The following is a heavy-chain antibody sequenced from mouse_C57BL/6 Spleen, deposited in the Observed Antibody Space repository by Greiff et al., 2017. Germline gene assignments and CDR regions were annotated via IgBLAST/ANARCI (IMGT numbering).Heavy chain of an antibody. D-gene: IGHD2-4*01. J-gene: IGHJ4*01. Sequence: VQLQQPGAELVKPGASVKLSCKASGYTFTSYWMHWVKQRPGQGLEWIGMIHPNSGSTNYNEKFKSKATLAVDKSSSTAYMQLSSLTSEDSAVYYCARSPTMITRAMDYWGQGTSVTVSS. CDR2: IHPNSGST. V-gene: IGHV1-64*01. CDR3: ARSPTMITRAMDY. CDR1: GYTFTSYW.